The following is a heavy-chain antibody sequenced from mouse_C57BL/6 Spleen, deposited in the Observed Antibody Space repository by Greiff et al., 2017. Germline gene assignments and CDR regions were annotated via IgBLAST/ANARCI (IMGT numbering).Heavy chain of an antibody. V-gene: IGHV1-15*01. CDR1: GYTFTDYE. D-gene: IGHD1-1*01. CDR2: IDPETGGT. CDR3: TRLRDSDYYGSSGFAY. Sequence: QVQLKQSGAELVRPGASVTLSCKASGYTFTDYEMHWVKQTPVHGLEWIGAIDPETGGTAYNQKFKGKAILTADKSSSTAYMELRSLTSEDSAVYYCTRLRDSDYYGSSGFAYWGQGTLVTVSA. J-gene: IGHJ3*01.